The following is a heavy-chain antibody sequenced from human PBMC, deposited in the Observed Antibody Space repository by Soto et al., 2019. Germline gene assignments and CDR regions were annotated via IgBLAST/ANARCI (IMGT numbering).Heavy chain of an antibody. V-gene: IGHV4-61*01. J-gene: IGHJ6*02. Sequence: QVQLQESGPGLLKASETLSLTCSVSGGSVRSGNHFWNWLRQHAGRGLEWLCYMYYTAVTNYNPYLKSLVSRSVNTSKDQFSLNLTYLTAADTAVYDFELGGEHLGYYGLDFWGQGTPVTVSS. CDR3: ELGGEHLGYYGLDF. D-gene: IGHD6-6*01. CDR1: GGSVRSGNHF. CDR2: MYYTAVT.